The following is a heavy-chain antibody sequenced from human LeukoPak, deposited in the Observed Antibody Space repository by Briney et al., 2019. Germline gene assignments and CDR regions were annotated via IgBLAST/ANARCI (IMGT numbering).Heavy chain of an antibody. V-gene: IGHV1-3*01. CDR3: ARGIAAAANYYYGMDV. CDR2: INAGNGNT. J-gene: IGHJ6*02. CDR1: GYTFTSYY. Sequence: ASVKVSCKASGYTFTSYYMHWVRQAPGQGLEWMGWINAGNGNTKYSQKFQGRVTITRDTSASTAYMELSSLRSEDTAVYYCARGIAAAANYYYGMDVWGQGTTVTVSS. D-gene: IGHD6-13*01.